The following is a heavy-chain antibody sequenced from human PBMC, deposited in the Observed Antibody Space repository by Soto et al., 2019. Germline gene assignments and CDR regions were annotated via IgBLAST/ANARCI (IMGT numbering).Heavy chain of an antibody. CDR3: ARARGGYIIDF. D-gene: IGHD5-12*01. J-gene: IGHJ4*02. Sequence: SETLSLTCAVSGISMISTYWSWVRQPPGKGLEWIGYSYYSGSTNYNPSLKSRVAISVDLANNRFSLKLSSVTAADTAVYYCARARGGYIIDFWGQGTLVTVSS. CDR1: GISMISTY. V-gene: IGHV4-59*01. CDR2: SYYSGST.